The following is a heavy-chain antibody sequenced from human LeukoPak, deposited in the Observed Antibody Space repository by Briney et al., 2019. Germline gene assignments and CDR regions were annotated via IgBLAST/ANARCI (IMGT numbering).Heavy chain of an antibody. CDR2: ISITSDYI. J-gene: IGHJ3*02. D-gene: IGHD1-26*01. CDR1: GFTFSNVW. V-gene: IGHV3-21*01. CDR3: ARDRSSGSHRVVTAFDI. Sequence: GGSLRLSCAAAGFTFSNVWMTWVRQAPGKGLEWVSSISITSDYIYYADSVKGRFTISRDNAKNSLYLQMSSLRAEDTAVYYCARDRSSGSHRVVTAFDIWGQGTMVTVPS.